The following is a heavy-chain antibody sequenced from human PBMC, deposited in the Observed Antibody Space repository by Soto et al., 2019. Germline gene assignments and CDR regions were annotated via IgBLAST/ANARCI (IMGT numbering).Heavy chain of an antibody. J-gene: IGHJ4*02. Sequence: PGGSLRLSCTASGFTFSDYYLGWIRQAPGKGLEWVSSISSTTNYIYYGDSMKGRFTISRDNAKNSLYLEMNSLRAEDTAVYYCARESEDLTSNFDYWGQGTLVTVS. CDR1: GFTFSDYY. CDR3: ARESEDLTSNFDY. V-gene: IGHV3-11*06. CDR2: ISSTTNYI.